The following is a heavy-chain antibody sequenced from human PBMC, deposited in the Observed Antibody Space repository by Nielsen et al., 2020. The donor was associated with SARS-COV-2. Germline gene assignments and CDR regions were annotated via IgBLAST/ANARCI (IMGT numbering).Heavy chain of an antibody. CDR1: GYSLTSYG. Sequence: ASVKVSCKASGYSLTSYGISWVRQAPGEGLEWMGWISPYNGDTNYAQKFQGRVTMTTDTSTSTAYMELRSLRSDDTAVYYCAKASGNDFRRGYYFDYWGQGTLVTVSS. CDR3: AKASGNDFRRGYYFDY. CDR2: ISPYNGDT. J-gene: IGHJ4*02. D-gene: IGHD3-3*01. V-gene: IGHV1-18*04.